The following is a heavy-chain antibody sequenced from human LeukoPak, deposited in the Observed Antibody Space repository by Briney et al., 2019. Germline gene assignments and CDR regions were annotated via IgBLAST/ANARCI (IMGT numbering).Heavy chain of an antibody. CDR2: ISAYNGNT. V-gene: IGHV1-18*01. CDR3: ARMGAVLRYFDWLDVAYYFDY. D-gene: IGHD3-9*01. CDR1: GYTFTSYG. J-gene: IGHJ4*02. Sequence: ASVKVSCKASGYTFTSYGISWVRQAPGQGLEWMGWISAYNGNTNYAQKLQGRVTMTTDTSTSTAYMELRSLRSDDTAVYDCARMGAVLRYFDWLDVAYYFDYWGQGTLVTVSS.